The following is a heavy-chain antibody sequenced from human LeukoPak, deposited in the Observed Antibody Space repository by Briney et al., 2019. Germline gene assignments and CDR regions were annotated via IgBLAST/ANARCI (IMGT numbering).Heavy chain of an antibody. CDR3: ARGVYGDYGPGTNWFDP. CDR2: ISAYNGNT. CDR1: GYTFTSYG. J-gene: IGHJ5*02. V-gene: IGHV1-18*01. Sequence: ASVKVSCKASGYTFTSYGISWVRQAPGQGLEWMGWISAYNGNTNYAQKLQGRGTMTTDTSTSTAYMELRSLRSDDTAVYYCARGVYGDYGPGTNWFDPWGQGTLVTVSS. D-gene: IGHD4-17*01.